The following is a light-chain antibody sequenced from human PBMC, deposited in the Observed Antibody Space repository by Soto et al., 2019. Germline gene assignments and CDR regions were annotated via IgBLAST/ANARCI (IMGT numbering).Light chain of an antibody. CDR2: AAS. Sequence: DIQMTQSPSSLSASVGDRGTITCRARQGISNYLAWYQQKPGKVPKLLIYAASTLQSGVPSRFSGSGSGTDFTLTISSLQPEDVATYYCQKYNSAPLTFGGGTKVEIK. J-gene: IGKJ4*01. CDR3: QKYNSAPLT. V-gene: IGKV1-27*01. CDR1: QGISNY.